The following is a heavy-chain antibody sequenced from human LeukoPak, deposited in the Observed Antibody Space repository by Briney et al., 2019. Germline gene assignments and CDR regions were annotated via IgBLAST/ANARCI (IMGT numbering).Heavy chain of an antibody. D-gene: IGHD3-10*01. CDR2: IYHSGNT. Sequence: PSETLSLTCAVSGDSISSSNWWTWVRPPPGKGLEWIGEIYHSGNTNYSPSLKSRVTISIDKSKDQFSLKLSSVTAADTAVYYCATISYYNYYYVDVWGKGTTVTVSS. J-gene: IGHJ6*03. V-gene: IGHV4-4*02. CDR3: ATISYYNYYYVDV. CDR1: GDSISSSNW.